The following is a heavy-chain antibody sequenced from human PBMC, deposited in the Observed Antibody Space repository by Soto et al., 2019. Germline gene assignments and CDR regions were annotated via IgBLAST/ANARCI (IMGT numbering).Heavy chain of an antibody. V-gene: IGHV4-34*01. Sequence: SETLSLTCAVYGGSFSGYYWSWIRQPPGKGLEWIGEINHSGSTNYNPSLKSRVTISVDTSKNQFSLKLSSVTAADTAVYYCSRRRLWFGELFGLAWFDPWGQGTLVTGSS. CDR1: GGSFSGYY. CDR2: INHSGST. J-gene: IGHJ5*02. D-gene: IGHD3-10*01. CDR3: SRRRLWFGELFGLAWFDP.